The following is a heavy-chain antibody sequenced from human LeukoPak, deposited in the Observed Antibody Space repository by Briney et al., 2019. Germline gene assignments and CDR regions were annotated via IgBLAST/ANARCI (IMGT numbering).Heavy chain of an antibody. V-gene: IGHV1-2*02. Sequence: ASVKVSCKASGYTFTGYYMHWVRQAPGQGLEWMGWINPNSGGTNYAQKFQGRVTMTRDTSISTAYMELSSLRSEDTAVYYCARQSVTTVVTGGMDVWGQGTTVTVSS. CDR3: ARQSVTTVVTGGMDV. CDR1: GYTFTGYY. J-gene: IGHJ6*02. CDR2: INPNSGGT. D-gene: IGHD4-17*01.